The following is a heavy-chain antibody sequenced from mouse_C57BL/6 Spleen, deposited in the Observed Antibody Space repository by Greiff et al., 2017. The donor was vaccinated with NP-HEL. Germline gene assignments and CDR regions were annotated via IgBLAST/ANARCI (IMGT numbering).Heavy chain of an antibody. D-gene: IGHD1-1*01. CDR2: IYPGSGNT. V-gene: IGHV1-76*01. Sequence: VQLQQSGAELVRPGASVKLSCKASGYTFTDYYINWVKQRPGQGLEWIARIYPGSGNTYYNEKFKGKATLTAEKSSSTAYMQRSSLTSGDSAVYFCARNYGTGYYFDYWGQGTTLTVSS. J-gene: IGHJ2*01. CDR3: ARNYGTGYYFDY. CDR1: GYTFTDYY.